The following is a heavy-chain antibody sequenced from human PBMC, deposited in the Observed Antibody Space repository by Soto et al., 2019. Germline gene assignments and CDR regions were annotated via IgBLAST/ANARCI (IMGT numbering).Heavy chain of an antibody. Sequence: PSETLSLTCSVSGGSISSSSYYWGWIRQPPGKGLEWMGSIYYSGSTYYNPSLKSRVTISVDTSKNQFSLKLSSVTAADTAVYYCASVGYSSGWYKDYYYYGMDVWGKGTTVTVSS. V-gene: IGHV4-39*01. CDR2: IYYSGST. CDR1: GGSISSSSYY. D-gene: IGHD6-19*01. J-gene: IGHJ6*04. CDR3: ASVGYSSGWYKDYYYYGMDV.